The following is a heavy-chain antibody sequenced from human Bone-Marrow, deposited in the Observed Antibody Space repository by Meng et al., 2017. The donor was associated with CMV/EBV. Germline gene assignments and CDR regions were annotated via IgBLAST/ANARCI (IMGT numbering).Heavy chain of an antibody. CDR3: AKGSVVVGTDAFDV. Sequence: GGSLRLSCAASGFTVSSNYMSWVRQAPGKGLEWVSVIYSGGSTYYADSVRGRFAISRDNPKNRLYLQMSSLRADDTAVYYCAKGSVVVGTDAFDVWGQGKMVTVAS. CDR2: IYSGGST. D-gene: IGHD2-15*01. V-gene: IGHV3-53*01. CDR1: GFTVSSNY. J-gene: IGHJ3*01.